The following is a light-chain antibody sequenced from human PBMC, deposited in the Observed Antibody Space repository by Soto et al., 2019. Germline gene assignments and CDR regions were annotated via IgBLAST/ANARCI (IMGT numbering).Light chain of an antibody. CDR2: GAS. CDR1: KSVSSSY. CDR3: QQYGSSPGT. V-gene: IGKV3-20*01. Sequence: EIVLTQSPGTLSLSPGERATFSCRASKSVSSSYLAWYQQKPGQAPRLLIYGASSRATGIPDRFSGSGSGTDSTLTISRLEPEDFAVYYCQQYGSSPGTFGQGTKLEIK. J-gene: IGKJ2*01.